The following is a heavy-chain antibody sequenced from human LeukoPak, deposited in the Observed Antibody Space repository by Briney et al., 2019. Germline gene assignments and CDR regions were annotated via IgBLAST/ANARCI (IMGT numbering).Heavy chain of an antibody. CDR2: ISSSGSTI. CDR1: GFTFSDYY. J-gene: IGHJ6*03. V-gene: IGHV3-11*04. CDR3: AKRGYSGYDYYYYMDV. D-gene: IGHD5-12*01. Sequence: GGSLRLSCAASGFTFSDYYMSWIRQAPGKGLEWVSYISSSGSTIYYADSVRRRFTISRDNAKNSLYLQMKSLRAEDTAVYYCAKRGYSGYDYYYYMDVWGKGTTVTVSS.